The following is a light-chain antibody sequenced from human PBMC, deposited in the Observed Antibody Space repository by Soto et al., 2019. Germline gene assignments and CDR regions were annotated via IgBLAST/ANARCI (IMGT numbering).Light chain of an antibody. Sequence: DIQMTQSPSSLSASVGDRVTITCRASQSIRSYLNWYQQKPGKVPKILIYAASSLQSGVPSRFSGSGSGTEFTLTISSLQSEDFAVYYCRQYNNWPPITFGQGTRLEIK. CDR1: QSIRSY. J-gene: IGKJ5*01. CDR3: RQYNNWPPIT. V-gene: IGKV1-39*01. CDR2: AAS.